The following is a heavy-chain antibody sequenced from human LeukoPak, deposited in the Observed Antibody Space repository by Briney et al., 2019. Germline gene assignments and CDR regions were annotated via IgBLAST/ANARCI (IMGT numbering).Heavy chain of an antibody. CDR1: GFTFSNYW. J-gene: IGHJ6*03. Sequence: PGGSLRLSCAASGFTFSNYWMSWVRQAPGKGLEWVANIKQDGSEKYYVDSVKGRFTISRDNAKNSLYLQMNSLRAEDTALYYCARDWYYYYMDVWGKGTTVTVSS. CDR2: IKQDGSEK. CDR3: ARDWYYYYMDV. V-gene: IGHV3-7*03.